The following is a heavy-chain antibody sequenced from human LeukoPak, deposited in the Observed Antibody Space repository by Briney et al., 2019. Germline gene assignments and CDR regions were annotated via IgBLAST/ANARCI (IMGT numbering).Heavy chain of an antibody. CDR3: ARGTHVEPNDY. CDR2: IGGRGGGT. CDR1: GFTFADYA. V-gene: IGHV3-23*01. D-gene: IGHD3/OR15-3a*01. J-gene: IGHJ4*02. Sequence: PGGSLRLSCEASGFTFADYAMSWVRQAPGKGLEWVSTIGGRGGGTFYADSVKGRFTISRDNAKNSLYLQMNSLRAEDTAVYYCARGTHVEPNDYWGQGTLVTVSS.